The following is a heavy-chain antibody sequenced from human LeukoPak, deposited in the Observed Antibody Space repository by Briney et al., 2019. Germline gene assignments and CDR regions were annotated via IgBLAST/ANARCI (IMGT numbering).Heavy chain of an antibody. CDR1: DGSISSSNW. J-gene: IGHJ4*02. CDR3: TNSPHSGIGTGGRPYYFDY. CDR2: IYHSGST. D-gene: IGHD6-13*01. Sequence: PSETLSLTCTVSDGSISSSNWWSWVRQPPGKGLEWIGEIYHSGSTNYNPSLKSRVTISVDKSKNQFSLKLSSVTAADTAVYYCTNSPHSGIGTGGRPYYFDYWGQGTLVTVSS. V-gene: IGHV4-4*02.